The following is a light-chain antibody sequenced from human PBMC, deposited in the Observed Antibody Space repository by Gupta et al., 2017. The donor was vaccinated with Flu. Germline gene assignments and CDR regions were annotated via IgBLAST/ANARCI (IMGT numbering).Light chain of an antibody. CDR1: QSLLHSDGKTY. Sequence: GTPGQPASISCKSSQSLLHSDGKTYLFWYLHKEGLPPQLLIYEVSNRFSGVPDRISGRGSGTEFTLKISLVEAEDVGIYYCLQSTQVPLTFGGGTKVEIK. CDR3: LQSTQVPLT. J-gene: IGKJ4*01. V-gene: IGKV2D-29*01. CDR2: EVS.